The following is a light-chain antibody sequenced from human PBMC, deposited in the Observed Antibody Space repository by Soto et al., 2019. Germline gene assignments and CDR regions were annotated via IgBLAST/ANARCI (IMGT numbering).Light chain of an antibody. J-gene: IGLJ1*01. Sequence: QSALTQPPSASGSPGQSVTISCTGTKSDIGVYDFVSWYQHHPGKAPRLIIYEVVQRPSGVPDRFSGSKSGNTASLTVSGLQAADEADYFCKSYAGSNNYVFGSGTKLTV. CDR2: EVV. CDR1: KSDIGVYDF. CDR3: KSYAGSNNYV. V-gene: IGLV2-8*01.